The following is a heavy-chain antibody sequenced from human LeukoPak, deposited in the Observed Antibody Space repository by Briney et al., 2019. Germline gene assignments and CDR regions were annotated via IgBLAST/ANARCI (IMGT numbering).Heavy chain of an antibody. CDR3: AKERETYTDY. Sequence: PGGSLRLSCAASGFTFSNYWMTWVRQAPGKGLEWVPNIKRDGSEKYYVDSVKGRFTISRDNAKNSLYLQMHSLRVEETAVYFCAKERETYTDYWGQGTLVTVSS. V-gene: IGHV3-7*01. CDR2: IKRDGSEK. J-gene: IGHJ4*02. D-gene: IGHD4-11*01. CDR1: GFTFSNYW.